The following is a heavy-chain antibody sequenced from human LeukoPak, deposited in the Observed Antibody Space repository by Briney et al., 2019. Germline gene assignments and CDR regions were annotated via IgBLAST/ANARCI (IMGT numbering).Heavy chain of an antibody. CDR2: INYSGST. D-gene: IGHD1-1*01. J-gene: IGHJ6*02. Sequence: PSETLSLTCTVSGGSITTYYWTWIRQPPGKGLEWIGYINYSGSTNYNPSLKSRVTISVDTSKNQFSLKLSSVTAADTAVYYCARAQLNLLVDFGMDVWGQGATVTVSS. V-gene: IGHV4-59*01. CDR1: GGSITTYY. CDR3: ARAQLNLLVDFGMDV.